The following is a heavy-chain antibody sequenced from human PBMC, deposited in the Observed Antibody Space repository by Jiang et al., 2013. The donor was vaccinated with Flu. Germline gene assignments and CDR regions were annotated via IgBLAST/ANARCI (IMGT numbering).Heavy chain of an antibody. Sequence: EWVGSIYYSGSTYYNPSLKSRVTLSVDTSKNQFSLKLSSVTAAETAVYYCARAGRGYCSSTSCNAVDYWGQGTLVIVSS. V-gene: IGHV4-39*07. CDR2: IYYSGST. CDR3: ARAGRGYCSSTSCNAVDY. J-gene: IGHJ4*02. D-gene: IGHD2-2*01.